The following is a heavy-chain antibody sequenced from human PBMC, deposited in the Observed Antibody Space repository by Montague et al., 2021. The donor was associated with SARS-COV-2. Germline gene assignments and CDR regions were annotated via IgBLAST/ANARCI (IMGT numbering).Heavy chain of an antibody. D-gene: IGHD3-3*01. CDR2: ISSSRTT. CDR3: ARESRLKYLEWSGSRYDYYGMDV. J-gene: IGHJ6*02. CDR1: GGSIGAYY. Sequence: SETLSLTYTVSGGSIGAYYWSWIRQPPGKGPEWIAYISSSRTTNYNPSLKSRITVSVDTSRNQLSLKLSSVTAADSAVYYCARESRLKYLEWSGSRYDYYGMDVWGQGTTVTVSS. V-gene: IGHV4-59*01.